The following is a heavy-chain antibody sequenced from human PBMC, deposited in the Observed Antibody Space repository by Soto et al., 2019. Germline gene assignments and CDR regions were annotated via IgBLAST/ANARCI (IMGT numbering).Heavy chain of an antibody. CDR3: ARGRRGYDGPYYYYYMDV. J-gene: IGHJ6*03. Sequence: ASVKVSCKASGYTFTSYDINWVRQATGQGLEWMGWMNPNSGNTGYAQKFQGRVTMTRNTSISTAYMELSSLRSEDTAMYYCARGRRGYDGPYYYYYMDVWGKGTTVTVSS. CDR1: GYTFTSYD. V-gene: IGHV1-8*01. D-gene: IGHD5-12*01. CDR2: MNPNSGNT.